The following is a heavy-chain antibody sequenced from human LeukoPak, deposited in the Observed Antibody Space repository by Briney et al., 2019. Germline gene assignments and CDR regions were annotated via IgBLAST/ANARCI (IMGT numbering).Heavy chain of an antibody. D-gene: IGHD6-13*01. CDR2: ISGSGGST. Sequence: GGSLRLSCAASGFTFSSYAMSWVRQAPGKGLEWVSAISGSGGSTYYADSVKGRFTISRDNSKNTLYLQMNSLRAEDTAVYYCARDKTASGASFDYWGQGTLVTVSS. V-gene: IGHV3-23*01. CDR3: ARDKTASGASFDY. CDR1: GFTFSSYA. J-gene: IGHJ4*02.